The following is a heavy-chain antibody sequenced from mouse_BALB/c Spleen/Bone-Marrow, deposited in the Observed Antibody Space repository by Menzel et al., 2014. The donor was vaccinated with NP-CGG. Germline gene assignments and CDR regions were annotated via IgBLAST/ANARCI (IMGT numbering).Heavy chain of an antibody. CDR2: IYPGSGST. CDR3: TRSLVRRDHYYAMDY. CDR1: GYTFTSYW. J-gene: IGHJ4*01. D-gene: IGHD2-14*01. V-gene: IGHV1S22*01. Sequence: LQQPGSELVRPGASVKLSCKASGYTFTSYWMHWVKQRPGQGLEWIGNIYPGSGSTNYDEKFKSKATLTVDTSSSPAYMQLSSLTSEDSAVYYCTRSLVRRDHYYAMDYWGKGTSVTVSS.